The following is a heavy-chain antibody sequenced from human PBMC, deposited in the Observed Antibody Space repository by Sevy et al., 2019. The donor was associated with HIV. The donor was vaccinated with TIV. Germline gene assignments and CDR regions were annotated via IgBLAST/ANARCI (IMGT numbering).Heavy chain of an antibody. V-gene: IGHV3-66*01. CDR3: ARESSSTWQAGYYGMAV. Sequence: GGYLRLSCAASGFTVSSDYMTWVRQAPGKGLEWVSVIYSGGTTYYADSGKGRFTISRDNSKNTVYLQMNSLRAEDTAVYYCARESSSTWQAGYYGMAVWGQGTTVTVSS. D-gene: IGHD6-13*01. CDR2: IYSGGTT. CDR1: GFTVSSDY. J-gene: IGHJ6*02.